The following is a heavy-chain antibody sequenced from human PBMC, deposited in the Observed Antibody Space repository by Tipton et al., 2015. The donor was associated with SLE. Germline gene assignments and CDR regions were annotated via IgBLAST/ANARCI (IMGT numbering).Heavy chain of an antibody. D-gene: IGHD6-25*01. CDR2: IYYSGST. CDR1: GGSISSGGYY. V-gene: IGHV4-31*03. CDR3: ARNSFRQRFDS. Sequence: TLSLTCTVSGGSISSGGYYWSWIRQHPGKGLEWIGYIYYSGSTYYNPSLKSRVVISVDTSKTQFSLNLTSMSAADTAVYFCARNSFRQRFDSWGQGILVTVSS. J-gene: IGHJ4*02.